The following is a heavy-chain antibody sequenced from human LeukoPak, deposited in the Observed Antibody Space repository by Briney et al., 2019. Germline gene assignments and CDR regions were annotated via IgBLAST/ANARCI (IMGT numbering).Heavy chain of an antibody. J-gene: IGHJ6*03. D-gene: IGHD3-3*01. CDR2: IYYSGST. CDR1: GYSISSGYY. Sequence: SETLSLTCTVSGYSISSGYYWSWIRQPPGKGLEWIGYIYYSGSTNYNPSLKSRVTISVDTSKNQFSLKLSSVTAADTAVYYCARASIRFLEWLPISYYMDVWGKGTTVTVSS. CDR3: ARASIRFLEWLPISYYMDV. V-gene: IGHV4-61*01.